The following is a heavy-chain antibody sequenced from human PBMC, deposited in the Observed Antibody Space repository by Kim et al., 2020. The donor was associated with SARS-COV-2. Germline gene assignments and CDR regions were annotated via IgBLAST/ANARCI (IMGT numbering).Heavy chain of an antibody. CDR1: GYSISSGYY. J-gene: IGHJ6*01. Sequence: SETLSLTCTVSGYSISSGYYWGWIRQPPGKGLEWIGSIYHSGSTYYNPSLKSRVTISVDTSKNQFSLKLSSVTAADTAVYYCARDLGVVTAIPYYYYYG. CDR2: IYHSGST. V-gene: IGHV4-38-2*02. CDR3: ARDLGVVTAIPYYYYYG. D-gene: IGHD2-21*02.